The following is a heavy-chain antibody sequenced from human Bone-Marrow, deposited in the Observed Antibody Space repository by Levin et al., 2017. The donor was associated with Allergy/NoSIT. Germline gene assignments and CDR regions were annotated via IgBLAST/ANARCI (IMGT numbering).Heavy chain of an antibody. D-gene: IGHD3-3*01. CDR3: ARGGGERFLEWLLTYDGMDG. CDR1: GYTFTGYY. J-gene: IGHJ6*02. Sequence: GASVKVSCKASGYTFTGYYMHWVRQAPGQGLEWMGWINPNSGGTNYAQKFQGRVTMTRDTSISTAYMELSRLRSDDTAVYYCARGGGERFLEWLLTYDGMDGWGQGTTVTVSS. V-gene: IGHV1-2*02. CDR2: INPNSGGT.